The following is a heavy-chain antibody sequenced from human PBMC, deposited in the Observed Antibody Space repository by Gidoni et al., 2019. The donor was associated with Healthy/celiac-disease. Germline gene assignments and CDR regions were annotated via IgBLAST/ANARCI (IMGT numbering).Heavy chain of an antibody. CDR3: AMRIAAAGTFDY. J-gene: IGHJ4*02. V-gene: IGHV3-66*01. CDR1: GVTVSSNY. CDR2: IYSGGST. Sequence: EVQLVESGGGLVQPGGSLRLSCAASGVTVSSNYMSWVRQAPGKGLEWGSVIYSGGSTYYAESVKGRFTIARDNAKNTLYLQMNSLRAEDTAVYYCAMRIAAAGTFDYWGQGTLVTVSS. D-gene: IGHD6-13*01.